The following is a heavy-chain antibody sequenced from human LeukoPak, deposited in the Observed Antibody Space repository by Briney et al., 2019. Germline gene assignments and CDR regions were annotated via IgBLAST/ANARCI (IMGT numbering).Heavy chain of an antibody. Sequence: GGSLRLSCAASGFTFSTYAMSWVRQAPGKGLEWVSYISISGSTIYYADSVNGRFTISRDNAKNSLYLQMNSLRVEDTAVYYCGRGGSSGYNYNAFDIWGQGTRVTVSS. CDR3: GRGGSSGYNYNAFDI. D-gene: IGHD3-22*01. CDR1: GFTFSTYA. CDR2: ISISGSTI. V-gene: IGHV3-48*03. J-gene: IGHJ3*02.